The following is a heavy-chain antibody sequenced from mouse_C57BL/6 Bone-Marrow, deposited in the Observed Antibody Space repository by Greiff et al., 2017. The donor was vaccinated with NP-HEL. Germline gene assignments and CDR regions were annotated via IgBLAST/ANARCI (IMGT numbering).Heavy chain of an antibody. J-gene: IGHJ2*01. D-gene: IGHD1-1*01. V-gene: IGHV1-69*01. Sequence: QVQLQQPGAELVMPGASVKLSCKASGYTFTSYWMHWVKQRPGQGLEWIGEIDPSDSYTNYNQKFKGMSTLTVDKSSSTAYMQLSSLTSEDSAVYYCARASTVVATGYFDYWGQGTTLTVSS. CDR1: GYTFTSYW. CDR3: ARASTVVATGYFDY. CDR2: IDPSDSYT.